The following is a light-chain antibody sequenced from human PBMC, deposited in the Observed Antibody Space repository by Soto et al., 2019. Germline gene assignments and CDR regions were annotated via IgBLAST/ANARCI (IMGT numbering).Light chain of an antibody. V-gene: IGKV3-11*01. CDR3: QQRSNWIT. CDR1: QSVSSS. J-gene: IGKJ5*01. CDR2: DAS. Sequence: EIVLTQSPATLSLSPWERATLSCRASQSVSSSLAWYQQNPGQAPRLLIFDASNRATGIPVRFSGSGSGTDFTLTISSLEPEDFAVYYCQQRSNWITFGQGTRLEIK.